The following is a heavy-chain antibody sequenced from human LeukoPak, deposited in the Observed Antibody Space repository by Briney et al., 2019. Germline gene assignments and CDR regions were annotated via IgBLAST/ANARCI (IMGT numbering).Heavy chain of an antibody. J-gene: IGHJ4*02. Sequence: ASVKVSCKASGYTFTGYYMHWVRQAPGQGLEWMGWINPNSGGTNYAQKFQGRVTMTRDTSISTAYMELSRLRSDDTAVYYCARGVVVVAAELDYWGQGTLVTVSS. CDR2: INPNSGGT. CDR1: GYTFTGYY. D-gene: IGHD2-15*01. CDR3: ARGVVVVAAELDY. V-gene: IGHV1-2*02.